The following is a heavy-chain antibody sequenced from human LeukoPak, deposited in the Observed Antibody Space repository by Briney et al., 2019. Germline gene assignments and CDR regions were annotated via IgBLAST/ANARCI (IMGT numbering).Heavy chain of an antibody. Sequence: SPVKAYCKASGYSFTSYDINWGRQATGQGHESGGGMNPNSGNTGCAQKFQGRVTMTRNTSISTAYMELSSLRSEDTAVYYCARGVGDVGPYYYYYYYYMDVWGKGTTVTISS. CDR3: ARGVGDVGPYYYYYYYYMDV. CDR2: MNPNSGNT. J-gene: IGHJ6*03. V-gene: IGHV1-8*01. D-gene: IGHD1-26*01. CDR1: GYSFTSYD.